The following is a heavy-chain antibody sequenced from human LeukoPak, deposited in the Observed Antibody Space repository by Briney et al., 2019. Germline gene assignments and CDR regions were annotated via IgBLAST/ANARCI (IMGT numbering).Heavy chain of an antibody. CDR1: GYTFTGYY. Sequence: ASVKVSFKASGYTFTGYYMHWVRQAPGQGLEWMGWINPNSGGTNYAQKFQGRVTMTRDTSISTAYMELSRLRSDDTAVYYCARDRWQQLVLGWFDPWGQGTLVTVSS. D-gene: IGHD6-13*01. CDR2: INPNSGGT. V-gene: IGHV1-2*02. J-gene: IGHJ5*02. CDR3: ARDRWQQLVLGWFDP.